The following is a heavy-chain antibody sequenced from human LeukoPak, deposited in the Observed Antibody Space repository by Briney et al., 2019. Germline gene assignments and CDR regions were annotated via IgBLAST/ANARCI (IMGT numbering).Heavy chain of an antibody. Sequence: ASVKVSSTASVYTFSIYGISWMRQAPGQGLEWMGWISAYNGNTNYAQKFQGRVTMTTDTSTTTAYMELRSLRSDDTAVYYCAREQGGYSGSADYWGQGTLVTVSS. CDR2: ISAYNGNT. J-gene: IGHJ4*02. CDR1: VYTFSIYG. D-gene: IGHD5-12*01. CDR3: AREQGGYSGSADY. V-gene: IGHV1-18*01.